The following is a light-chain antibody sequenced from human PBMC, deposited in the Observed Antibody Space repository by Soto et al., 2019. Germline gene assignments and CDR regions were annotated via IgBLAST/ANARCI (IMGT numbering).Light chain of an antibody. CDR2: KAS. Sequence: DIQMTQSPSTLSASVGDRVTITCRASQSIRSWLAWYQQKPGKAPKLLIYKASSLESGVPSRFSGSGSGTEFTLTISSLQPDDFATDYCQQYNSYPWTFGQGTKVEIK. J-gene: IGKJ1*01. CDR3: QQYNSYPWT. CDR1: QSIRSW. V-gene: IGKV1-5*03.